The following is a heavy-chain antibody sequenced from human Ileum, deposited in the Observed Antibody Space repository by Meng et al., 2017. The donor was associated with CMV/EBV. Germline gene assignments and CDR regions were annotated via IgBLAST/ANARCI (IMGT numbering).Heavy chain of an antibody. V-gene: IGHV3-30*01. CDR3: ARLYCTRDFCSVDS. CDR2: ISHDATSD. D-gene: IGHD2-8*01. J-gene: IGHJ1*01. Sequence: SGLSLGSFAMHWIRQPPGKGLEWLTSISHDATSDLYADSVRGRFIVSRDNSRNTLYLQLNSLRPEDAGVYYCARLYCTRDFCSVDSWGQGTMVTVSS. CDR1: GLSLGSFA.